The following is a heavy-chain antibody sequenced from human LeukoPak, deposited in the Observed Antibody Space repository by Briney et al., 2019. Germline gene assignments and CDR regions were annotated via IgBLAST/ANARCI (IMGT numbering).Heavy chain of an antibody. CDR2: IWYDGSNK. Sequence: GGSLRLSCVGSGFTFSRYWLNWVRQAPGKGLEWVAVIWYDGSNKYYADSVKGRFTISRDNSKNTLYLQMNSLRAEDTAVYYCARGGMTAADPFDYWGQGTLVTVSS. CDR1: GFTFSRYW. CDR3: ARGGMTAADPFDY. J-gene: IGHJ4*02. D-gene: IGHD6-13*01. V-gene: IGHV3-33*07.